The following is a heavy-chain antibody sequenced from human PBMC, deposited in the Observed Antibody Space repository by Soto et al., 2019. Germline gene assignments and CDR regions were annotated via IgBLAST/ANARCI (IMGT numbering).Heavy chain of an antibody. D-gene: IGHD6-25*01. CDR3: VRIAAAGTT. V-gene: IGHV4-59*01. J-gene: IGHJ4*02. Sequence: QVQLQESGPGLVKPSETLSLTCTVSGGSISHFFWHWIRQPPGKGLEWIGSFYYSGSTKYHPSLKRRVTISTDMSNNEFSRKLTSVTAADTAVYYCVRIAAAGTTWGQGTLVTVSS. CDR2: FYYSGST. CDR1: GGSISHFF.